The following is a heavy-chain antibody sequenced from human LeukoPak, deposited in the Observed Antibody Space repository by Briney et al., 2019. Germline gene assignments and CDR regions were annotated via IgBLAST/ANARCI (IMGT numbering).Heavy chain of an antibody. D-gene: IGHD3-22*01. V-gene: IGHV4-38-2*02. Sequence: SETLSLTCTVSGYSISSGYYWGWIRQPPGKGLEWIGSIYHSGSTYYNPSLKSRVTISVDTSKNQFSLKLSSVTAADTAVYYWARDIDGYSENWGQGTLVTVSS. J-gene: IGHJ4*02. CDR1: GYSISSGYY. CDR3: ARDIDGYSEN. CDR2: IYHSGST.